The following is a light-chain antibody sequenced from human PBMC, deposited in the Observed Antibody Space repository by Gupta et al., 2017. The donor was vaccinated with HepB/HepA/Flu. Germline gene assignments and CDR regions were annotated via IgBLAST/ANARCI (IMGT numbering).Light chain of an antibody. Sequence: QSVLTQPPSVSAAPGQKVTISCSGSSSNIGNNYVSWYQQVPGTAPKLLIYDNYKRPSGIPDRFSASKSGPSATLGITGLQTGDEAGYYCGTWDSSVSAWVFGGGTKLTVL. V-gene: IGLV1-51*01. J-gene: IGLJ3*02. CDR2: DNY. CDR3: GTWDSSVSAWV. CDR1: SSNIGNNY.